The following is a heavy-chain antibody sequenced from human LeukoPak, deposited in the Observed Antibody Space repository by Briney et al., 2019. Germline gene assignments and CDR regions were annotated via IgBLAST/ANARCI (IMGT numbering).Heavy chain of an antibody. CDR3: ASRSSGWSSFDY. Sequence: ASVKVSCKASGYTFTGYYMHWVRQAPGQGLEWMGRINLNSGGTNYAQKFQGRVTMTRDTSISTAYMELSRLRSDDTAVYYCASRSSGWSSFDYWGQGTLVTVSS. J-gene: IGHJ4*02. CDR2: INLNSGGT. CDR1: GYTFTGYY. V-gene: IGHV1-2*06. D-gene: IGHD6-19*01.